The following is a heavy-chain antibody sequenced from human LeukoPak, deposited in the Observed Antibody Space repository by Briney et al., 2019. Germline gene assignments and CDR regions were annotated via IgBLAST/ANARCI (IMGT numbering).Heavy chain of an antibody. Sequence: GASAKVSCKASGGSFTRYGISWVRQAPGQGLEWMGWISAYTRNTDHAQKFQGRVTMTTDTSATTAYMELRSLRSDDTAVYYCARDSGYQSDAFDFWGQGTMVIVSS. D-gene: IGHD2-2*01. CDR2: ISAYTRNT. CDR1: GGSFTRYG. CDR3: ARDSGYQSDAFDF. J-gene: IGHJ3*01. V-gene: IGHV1-18*01.